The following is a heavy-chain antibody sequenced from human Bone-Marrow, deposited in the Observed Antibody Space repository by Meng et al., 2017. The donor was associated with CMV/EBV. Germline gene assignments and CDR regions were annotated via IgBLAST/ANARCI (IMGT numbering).Heavy chain of an antibody. D-gene: IGHD3-10*01. J-gene: IGHJ2*01. CDR1: GFTFGDYA. CDR3: AKDLTILGNTWYGDWYFDL. Sequence: SLKISCAASGFTFGDYAMHWVRQVPGKGLEWVSGISWSSDAIGYAAPVKGRFTMSRDNAKNSIYLQMNSLRPEDTALYYCAKDLTILGNTWYGDWYFDLWGRGTLVTFSS. V-gene: IGHV3-9*01. CDR2: ISWSSDAI.